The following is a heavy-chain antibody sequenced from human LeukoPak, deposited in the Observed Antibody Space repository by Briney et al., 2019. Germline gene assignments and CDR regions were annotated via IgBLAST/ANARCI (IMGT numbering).Heavy chain of an antibody. V-gene: IGHV3-48*03. J-gene: IGHJ6*03. CDR3: ARIARDYYYMDV. CDR2: IISTSSTT. CDR1: GFSFRSYE. Sequence: GGSLRLSCAASGFSFRSYEMNWVRQAPGKGLEWVSYIISTSSTTYYEDSVKGRFTVSRDNAKNSLYLQMSSLRVEDTAVYYCARIARDYYYMDVWGKGTTVTVSS.